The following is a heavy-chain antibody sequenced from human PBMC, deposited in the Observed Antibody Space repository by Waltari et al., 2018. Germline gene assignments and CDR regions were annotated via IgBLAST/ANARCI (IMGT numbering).Heavy chain of an antibody. D-gene: IGHD1-26*01. CDR2: ISFDGSDK. Sequence: QVQLVESGGGVVQPGRSLRLSCAASGFTFGSYGMHWVRQAPGKGLEWVAIISFDGSDKYYADSVKGRFTISRDNSEKILYLQMNSLRAEDTAVYYCARDGVGSTTGFDYWGQGTLVTVSS. V-gene: IGHV3-33*01. CDR1: GFTFGSYG. CDR3: ARDGVGSTTGFDY. J-gene: IGHJ4*02.